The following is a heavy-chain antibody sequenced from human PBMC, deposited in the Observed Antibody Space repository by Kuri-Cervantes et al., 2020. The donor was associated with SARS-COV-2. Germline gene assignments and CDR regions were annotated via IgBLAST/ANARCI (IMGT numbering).Heavy chain of an antibody. J-gene: IGHJ4*02. CDR3: ARGAID. Sequence: SETLSLTCTVSGVSVTTFGSYWTWIRQPPGKGLEWVSYIYYNGSTYYNPSLRSRVIVSVDRSKNQFSLNLNSVTAADTALYYCARGAIDWGQGTLVTVSS. D-gene: IGHD2/OR15-2a*01. CDR2: IYYNGST. CDR1: GVSVTTFGSY. V-gene: IGHV4-31*02.